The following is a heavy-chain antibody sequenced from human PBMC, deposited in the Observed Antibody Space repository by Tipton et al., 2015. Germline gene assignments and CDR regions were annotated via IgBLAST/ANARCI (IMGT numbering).Heavy chain of an antibody. CDR3: ARDLEHGMDV. CDR2: IQYSGST. V-gene: IGHV4-61*01. D-gene: IGHD5-24*01. Sequence: TLSLTCAVSAYSISSDYYWSWIRQPPGKELEWIGYIQYSGSTNYNPSLKSRVTISVDTSKTQFSLKMSSVTASDTAVYYCARDLEHGMDVWGQGTTVTVSS. CDR1: AYSISSDYY. J-gene: IGHJ6*02.